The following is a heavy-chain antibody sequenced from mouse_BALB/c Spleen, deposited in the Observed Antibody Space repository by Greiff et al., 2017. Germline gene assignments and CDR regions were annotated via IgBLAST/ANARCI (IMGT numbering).Heavy chain of an antibody. D-gene: IGHD2-3*01. V-gene: IGHV5-6*01. CDR1: GFTFSSYG. J-gene: IGHJ2*01. Sequence: EVKLVESRGDLVKPGGSLKLSCAASGFTFSSYGMSWVRQTPDKRLEWVATISSGGSYTYYPDSVKGRFTISRDNAKNTLYLQMSSLKSEDTAMYYCARHGYYDYFDYWGQGTTLTVSS. CDR3: ARHGYYDYFDY. CDR2: ISSGGSYT.